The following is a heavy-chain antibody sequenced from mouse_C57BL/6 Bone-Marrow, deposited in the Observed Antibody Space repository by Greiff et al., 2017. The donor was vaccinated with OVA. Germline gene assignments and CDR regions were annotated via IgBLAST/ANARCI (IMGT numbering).Heavy chain of an antibody. J-gene: IGHJ3*01. CDR1: GFNIKDDY. CDR2: IDPENGDT. Sequence: EVQLQQSGAELVRPGASVKLSCTASGFNIKDDYMHWVKQRPEQGLEWIGWIDPENGDTAYASKFQGKATITADTSSNTAYLQLSSLTSEDTAVYYCTTDGIIFAYWGQGTLVTVSA. V-gene: IGHV14-4*01. CDR3: TTDGIIFAY. D-gene: IGHD2-1*01.